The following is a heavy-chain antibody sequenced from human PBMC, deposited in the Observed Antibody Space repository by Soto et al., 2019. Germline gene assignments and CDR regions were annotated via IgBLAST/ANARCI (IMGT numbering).Heavy chain of an antibody. D-gene: IGHD3-16*01. CDR2: IKSKSDGGTI. CDR3: TTDRFS. V-gene: IGHV3-15*01. Sequence: VQLVESGGGLVKPGESLRLSCAVSGFTVSDDWMSWVHQAPGKGLEWVGRIKSKSDGGTIDYVAPVKGRFTISRDDSKNTLYLQMHDLKIEDTAMYYCTTDRFSWGQGTLVTVSS. CDR1: GFTVSDDW. J-gene: IGHJ5*02.